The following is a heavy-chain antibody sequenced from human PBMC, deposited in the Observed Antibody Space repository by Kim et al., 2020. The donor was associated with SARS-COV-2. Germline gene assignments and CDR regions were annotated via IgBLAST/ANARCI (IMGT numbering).Heavy chain of an antibody. D-gene: IGHD6-19*01. Sequence: YYADTVKGRFTSSRDNYKNTLYLQMNSLRAEDTAVYYCAKGESGWSHFDYWGQGSLVTVSS. J-gene: IGHJ4*02. CDR3: AKGESGWSHFDY. V-gene: IGHV3-23*01.